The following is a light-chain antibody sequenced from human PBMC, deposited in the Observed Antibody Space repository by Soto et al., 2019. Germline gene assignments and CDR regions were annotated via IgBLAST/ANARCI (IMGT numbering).Light chain of an antibody. V-gene: IGLV1-51*01. Sequence: QSVLTQPPSVSAAPGQKVTISCSGSSSNIGNNNVSWYQQLPGTAPKLLIYDNNKLPSGIPDRFSGSKSGTSATLGITGLQTGDEADYYCGTWDSSLSAVVFGGGTKVTVL. CDR2: DNN. J-gene: IGLJ2*01. CDR1: SSNIGNNN. CDR3: GTWDSSLSAVV.